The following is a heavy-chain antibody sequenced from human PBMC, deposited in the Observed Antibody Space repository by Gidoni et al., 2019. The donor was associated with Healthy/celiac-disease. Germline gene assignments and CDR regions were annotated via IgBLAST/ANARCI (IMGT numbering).Heavy chain of an antibody. D-gene: IGHD3-22*01. Sequence: EVQLVESGGGLVQPGGSLKLSCAASGFTFSGSAMHWVRQASGKGLGWVGSIRRKANSYATTYAASVKGRFTISRDDSKNTAYLQMNSLKTEDTAVYYCTRQGKGGYYDDYWGQGTLVTVSS. V-gene: IGHV3-73*01. CDR2: IRRKANSYAT. J-gene: IGHJ4*02. CDR3: TRQGKGGYYDDY. CDR1: GFTFSGSA.